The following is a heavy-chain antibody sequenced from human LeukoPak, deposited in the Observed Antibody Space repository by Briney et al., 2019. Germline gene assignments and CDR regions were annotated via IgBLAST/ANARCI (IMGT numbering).Heavy chain of an antibody. CDR2: INHSGST. J-gene: IGHJ4*02. CDR3: ASRDYGDYYFDY. Sequence: SETPSLTCAVYGGSFSGYYWSWIRQPPGKGLEWIGEINHSGSTNFNPSLKSRVTISVDTSKNQFSLKLSSVTAADTAVYYCASRDYGDYYFDYWGQGTLVTVSS. D-gene: IGHD4-17*01. CDR1: GGSFSGYY. V-gene: IGHV4-34*01.